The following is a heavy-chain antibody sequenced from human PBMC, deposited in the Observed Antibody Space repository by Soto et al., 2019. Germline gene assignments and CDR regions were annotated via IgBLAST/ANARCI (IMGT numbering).Heavy chain of an antibody. Sequence: QVQLQQWGAGLLKPSETLSLTCAVYGESFRGYFWSWIRQPPGKGLEWIGDINHSGSTKYNPSLKSRVTLSADTSNDQYSLKLNSMTAADTALYYRARGERGFQYWGQGTLVTVSS. CDR3: ARGERGFQY. V-gene: IGHV4-34*01. CDR2: INHSGST. CDR1: GESFRGYF. D-gene: IGHD1-26*01. J-gene: IGHJ1*01.